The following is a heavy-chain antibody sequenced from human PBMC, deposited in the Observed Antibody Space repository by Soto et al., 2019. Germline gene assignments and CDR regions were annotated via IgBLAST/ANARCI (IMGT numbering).Heavy chain of an antibody. CDR2: ISYDGSNK. J-gene: IGHJ4*02. CDR3: AREGTGKYYYDSSGYYEPL. CDR1: GFTFSSYA. V-gene: IGHV3-30-3*01. Sequence: GGSLRLSCAASGFTFSSYAMHWVRQAPGKGLEWVAVISYDGSNKYYADSVKGRFTISRDNSKNTLYLQMNSLRAEDTAVYYCAREGTGKYYYDSSGYYEPLWGQGTLVTVSS. D-gene: IGHD3-22*01.